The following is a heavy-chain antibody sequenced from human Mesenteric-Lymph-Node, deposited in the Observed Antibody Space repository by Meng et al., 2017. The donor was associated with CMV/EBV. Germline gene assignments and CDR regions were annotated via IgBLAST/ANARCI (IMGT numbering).Heavy chain of an antibody. CDR2: IIPILGIP. CDR1: GYTFTSYG. Sequence: SVKVSCKASGYTFTSYGISWVRQAPGQGLEWMGGIIPILGIPNYAQKFQGRVTLTADTSTNTAYMELSSLRSEDTAVYYCARDAEGADYTNFFFDYWGQGTLVTVSS. CDR3: ARDAEGADYTNFFFDY. J-gene: IGHJ4*02. V-gene: IGHV1-69*10. D-gene: IGHD4-11*01.